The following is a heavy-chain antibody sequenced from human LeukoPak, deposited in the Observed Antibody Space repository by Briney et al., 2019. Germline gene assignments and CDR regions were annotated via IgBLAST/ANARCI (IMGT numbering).Heavy chain of an antibody. J-gene: IGHJ3*02. CDR3: AREPPLVATIIAGAFDI. CDR2: IYHSGST. D-gene: IGHD5-12*01. Sequence: SETLSLTCAVSGGSISSSNWWSWVRQPPGKGLGWIGEIYHSGSTNYNPSLKSRVTISVDKSKNQFSLKLSSVTAADTAVYYCAREPPLVATIIAGAFDIWGQGTMVTVSS. CDR1: GGSISSSNW. V-gene: IGHV4-4*02.